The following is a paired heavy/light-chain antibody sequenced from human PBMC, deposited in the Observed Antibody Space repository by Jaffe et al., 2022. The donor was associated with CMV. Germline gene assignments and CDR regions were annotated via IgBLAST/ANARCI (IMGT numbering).Light chain of an antibody. CDR1: QSLLSSSNNKNY. V-gene: IGKV4-1*01. CDR3: QQYYSPTWT. J-gene: IGKJ1*01. Sequence: DIVMTQSPDSLPMSLGERATINCKSSQSLLSSSNNKNYFAWFQQKPGLPPKLLIYWASTRESGVPDRFSGSGSGTDFTLTISSLQAEDVAVYYCQQYYSPTWTFGQGTKVEIK. CDR2: WAS.
Heavy chain of an antibody. J-gene: IGHJ5*02. CDR3: ARDSCGGDCP. D-gene: IGHD2-21*02. CDR1: GYTFTGYY. V-gene: IGHV1-2*02. CDR2: INPNTGGT. Sequence: QVQLVQSGAEVKKPGASVKVSCKASGYTFTGYYMQWVRQAPGQGLEWVGWINPNTGGTNYAQKFQGRVTMTRDTSISTAYMELSRLTSDDTAVYYCARDSCGGDCPWGQGTLVTVSS.